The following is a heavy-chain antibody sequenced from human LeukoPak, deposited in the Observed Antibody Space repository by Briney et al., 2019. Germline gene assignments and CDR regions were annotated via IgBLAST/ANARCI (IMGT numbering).Heavy chain of an antibody. CDR3: ARQHYYYGMDV. CDR1: GYSFTYYW. V-gene: IGHV5-51*01. CDR2: IYPGDSDT. J-gene: IGHJ6*02. Sequence: GESLKISCKGSGYSFTYYWIGWVRQMPGKGLEWMGIIYPGDSDTRYRPSFQGQVTISVDKSISTAYLQWSSLKASDTAMYYCARQHYYYGMDVWGQGTTVTVSS.